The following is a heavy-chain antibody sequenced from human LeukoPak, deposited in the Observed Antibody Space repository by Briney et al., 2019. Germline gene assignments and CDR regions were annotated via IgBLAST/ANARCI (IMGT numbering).Heavy chain of an antibody. V-gene: IGHV4-59*12. Sequence: PSETLSLTCTVSGGSISHYYWSWIRQPPGKGPEWIGYIYYTGTTNYNPSLKSRVTISVDTSKNQFSLKLSSVTAADTAVYYCARDSSLGSFDPWGQGTLATVSS. CDR2: IYYTGTT. CDR1: GGSISHYY. D-gene: IGHD6-6*01. CDR3: ARDSSLGSFDP. J-gene: IGHJ5*02.